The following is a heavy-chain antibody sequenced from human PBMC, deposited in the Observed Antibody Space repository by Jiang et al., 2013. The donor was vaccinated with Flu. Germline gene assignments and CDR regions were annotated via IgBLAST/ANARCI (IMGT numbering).Heavy chain of an antibody. J-gene: IGHJ4*02. D-gene: IGHD4-17*01. Sequence: KPTQTLTLTCTFSGFSLSTNGMFVSWIRQPPGKALEWLALIDWDHIYYNTSLKTRLTISKDTSKNQVVLTMTNMDPVGTATYYCARFVDDGDYFDYWGQGTLVTVSS. V-gene: IGHV2-70*01. CDR2: IDWDHI. CDR3: ARFVDDGDYFDY. CDR1: GFSLSTNGMF.